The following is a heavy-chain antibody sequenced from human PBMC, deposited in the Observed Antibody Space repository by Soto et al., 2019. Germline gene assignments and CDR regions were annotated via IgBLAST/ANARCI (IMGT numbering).Heavy chain of an antibody. CDR3: ARVGSRDAYNYVLDK. Sequence: QVQLVQSGPEVKKPGSSVKVSCTASGGIFSNFAVSWVRQAPGHGLEWMGGIIPPLPTPRYPQKFQGRVTIAAVKNIAYLALSSLTSDDTAVYYCARVGSRDAYNYVLDKWGQGTLVTVSS. CDR2: IIPPLPTP. J-gene: IGHJ4*02. D-gene: IGHD3-16*01. CDR1: GGIFSNFA. V-gene: IGHV1-69*06.